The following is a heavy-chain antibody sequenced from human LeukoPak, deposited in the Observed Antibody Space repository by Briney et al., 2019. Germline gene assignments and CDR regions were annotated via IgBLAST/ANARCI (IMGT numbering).Heavy chain of an antibody. J-gene: IGHJ5*02. V-gene: IGHV1-3*01. CDR1: GYSFTSYA. D-gene: IGHD3-22*01. CDR2: INAGNGNT. Sequence: ASVKVSCKASGYSFTSYAMHWVRQAPGQRLEWMRWINAGNGNTKYSQKFQGRVTLTRDTSASTAYMELSSLRSEDTAVYYCARDPHYYDSSGHNWFDPWGQGTLVTVSS. CDR3: ARDPHYYDSSGHNWFDP.